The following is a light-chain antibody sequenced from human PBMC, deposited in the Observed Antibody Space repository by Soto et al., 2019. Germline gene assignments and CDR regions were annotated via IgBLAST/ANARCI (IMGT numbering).Light chain of an antibody. CDR3: QSYDSSLSGSV. J-gene: IGLJ3*02. V-gene: IGLV1-40*01. CDR1: SFNIGAGYD. CDR2: GNN. Sequence: QSVLTQPPSVSGAPGQRVTISCTGSSFNIGAGYDVHWYQQLPGTAPKLIIYGNNNRPSGVPDRLSGSKSGTSASLAITGLQAEDEADYYCQSYDSSLSGSVFGGGTKVTVL.